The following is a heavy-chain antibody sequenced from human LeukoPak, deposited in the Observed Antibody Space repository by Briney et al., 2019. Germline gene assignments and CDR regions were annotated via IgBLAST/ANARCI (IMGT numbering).Heavy chain of an antibody. V-gene: IGHV5-10-1*01. CDR2: IDPSESYT. J-gene: IGHJ4*02. CDR3: ALLLRSGYLADY. D-gene: IGHD3-22*01. Sequence: GESLRISCKGFGSHFANYWISWVRQMPGKGLEWMGRIDPSESYTNYSPSFQGHVTISADKSISTAYLQWSSLRASDTAMYYCALLLRSGYLADYWGQGTLVTVSS. CDR1: GSHFANYW.